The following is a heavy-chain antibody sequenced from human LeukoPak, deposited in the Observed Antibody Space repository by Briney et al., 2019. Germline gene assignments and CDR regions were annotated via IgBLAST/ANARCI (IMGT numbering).Heavy chain of an antibody. CDR2: INHSGST. CDR3: ARGRWGYDFWSGFGY. D-gene: IGHD3-3*01. Sequence: SETLSLTCAVYGGSFGGYYWSWIRQPPGKGLEWIGEINHSGSTNYNPSLKSRVTISVDTSKNQFSLKLSSVTAADTAVYYCARGRWGYDFWSGFGYWGQGTLVTVSS. V-gene: IGHV4-34*01. CDR1: GGSFGGYY. J-gene: IGHJ4*02.